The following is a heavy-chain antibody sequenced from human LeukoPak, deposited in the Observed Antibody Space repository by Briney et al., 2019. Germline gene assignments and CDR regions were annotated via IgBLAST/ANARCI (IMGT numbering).Heavy chain of an antibody. CDR2: INTYTGNP. Sequence: ASVKVSCKASGYTFTTYAMNWVRQAPGQGLEWMGWINTYTGNPTYAQGFTGRFVFSLDTSLSTAYLQISSLKAEDTAVYYCARVSNYYDPSGYYYPGHFDDWGQGTLVTVSS. CDR3: ARVSNYYDPSGYYYPGHFDD. J-gene: IGHJ4*02. D-gene: IGHD3-22*01. CDR1: GYTFTTYA. V-gene: IGHV7-4-1*02.